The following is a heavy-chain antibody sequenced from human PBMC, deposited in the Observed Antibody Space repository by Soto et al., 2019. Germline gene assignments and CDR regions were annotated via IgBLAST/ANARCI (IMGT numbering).Heavy chain of an antibody. J-gene: IGHJ4*02. V-gene: IGHV3-23*01. D-gene: IGHD4-4*01. CDR1: GFTFSTFA. CDR3: AKDPSFYSNYHYFDY. Sequence: GGSLRLSCAASGFTFSTFAMSWVRQAPGKGMEWVSAISGSGGTTYNADSVKGRFTISRDNSKNTLYLQMNSLRAEDTAVYYCAKDPSFYSNYHYFDYWGQGTLVTVSS. CDR2: ISGSGGTT.